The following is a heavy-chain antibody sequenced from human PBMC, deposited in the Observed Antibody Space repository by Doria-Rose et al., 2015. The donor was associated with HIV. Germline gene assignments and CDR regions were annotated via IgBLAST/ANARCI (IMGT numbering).Heavy chain of an antibody. CDR3: ARVGWELLYLFDY. V-gene: IGHV3-49*05. CDR1: GYTFGDHA. J-gene: IGHJ4*02. Sequence: ESAGGLVNPGRSARLSCTASGYTFGDHAMSWFRQASGKGLEWIGFIRSKAYGGTKEYAASVKGRVTISRDDSKSIAYLQLNSLKTEDTAVYFCARVGWELLYLFDYAGQGTLVTVSA. CDR2: IRSKAYGGTK. D-gene: IGHD1-26*01.